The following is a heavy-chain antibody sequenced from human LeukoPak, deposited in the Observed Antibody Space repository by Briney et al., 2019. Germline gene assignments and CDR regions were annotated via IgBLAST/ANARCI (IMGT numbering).Heavy chain of an antibody. V-gene: IGHV4-59*06. CDR3: ARERRGQYYFDY. Sequence: SETLSLTCTVSGDAISSYYWSWIRQHPGKGLEWIGYIYYSGSTYYNPSLKSRVTISVDTSKNQFSLKLSSVTAADTAVYYCARERRGQYYFDYWGQGTLVTVSS. J-gene: IGHJ4*02. CDR1: GDAISSYY. CDR2: IYYSGST. D-gene: IGHD3/OR15-3a*01.